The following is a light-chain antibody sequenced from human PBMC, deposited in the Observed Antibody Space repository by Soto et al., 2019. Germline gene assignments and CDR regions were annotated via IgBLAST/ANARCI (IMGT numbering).Light chain of an antibody. Sequence: EIELTQSAATVSLTAGERATLSCRASQSVSSYLAWYQQKPGQAPRLLLYDESNRATGIPARFSGSGYGTAFTLTISSLQPEDSAVSYCTERSNWPVTSGQGTRPEIK. CDR3: TERSNWPVT. J-gene: IGKJ5*01. CDR2: DES. V-gene: IGKV3-11*01. CDR1: QSVSSY.